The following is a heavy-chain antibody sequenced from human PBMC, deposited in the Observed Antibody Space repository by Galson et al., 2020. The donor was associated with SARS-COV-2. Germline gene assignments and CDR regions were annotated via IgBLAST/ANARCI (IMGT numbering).Heavy chain of an antibody. CDR3: ARGRYSSSWYGDYYYYGMDV. CDR2: INHSGST. CDR1: GGSFSGYY. J-gene: IGHJ6*02. V-gene: IGHV4-34*01. Sequence: SQTLSLTCAVYGGSFSGYYWSWIRQPPGKGLEWMGEINHSGSTNYNPSLKSRVTISVDTSKNQFSLKLSSVTAADTAVYYCARGRYSSSWYGDYYYYGMDVWGQGTTVTVSS. D-gene: IGHD6-13*01.